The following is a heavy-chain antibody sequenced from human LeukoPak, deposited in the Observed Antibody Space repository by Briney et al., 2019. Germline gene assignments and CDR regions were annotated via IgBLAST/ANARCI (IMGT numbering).Heavy chain of an antibody. CDR3: AGRGYSNGSDK. D-gene: IGHD5-18*01. V-gene: IGHV4-34*01. CDR1: GGSFRGYY. CDR2: VTYTGVT. Sequence: SETLSLTCAVYGGSFRGYYWSWIRQPPGKGLEWIGEVTYTGVTNYNPSLKSRVTISVDTSKNQFSLRVTSVTAADTAVYYCAGRGYSNGSDKWGQGTLVTVSS. J-gene: IGHJ4*02.